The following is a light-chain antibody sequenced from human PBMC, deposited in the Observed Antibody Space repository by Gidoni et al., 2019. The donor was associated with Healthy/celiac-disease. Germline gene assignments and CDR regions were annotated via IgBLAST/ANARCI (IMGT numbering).Light chain of an antibody. J-gene: IGKJ1*01. CDR2: KAS. CDR1: QSISSW. V-gene: IGKV1-5*03. Sequence: DIQMTPSPSTLSASVGDRVTITCRASQSISSWLDWYQQKPGKAPKLLIYKASSLESGVPSRVSGSGSGTEVTLTISSLQPDDFATYYCQQYNSYPPWTFGQXTKVEIK. CDR3: QQYNSYPPWT.